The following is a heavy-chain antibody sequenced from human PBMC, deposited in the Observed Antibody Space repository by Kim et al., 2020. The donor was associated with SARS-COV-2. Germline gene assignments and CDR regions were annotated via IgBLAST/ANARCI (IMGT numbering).Heavy chain of an antibody. CDR1: GFTFSSYA. J-gene: IGHJ3*02. V-gene: IGHV3-30*04. Sequence: GGSLRLSCAASGFTFSSYAMHWVRQAPGKGLEWVAVISYDGSNKYYADSVKGRFTISRDNSKNTLYLQMNSLRAEDTAVYYCARSTMKGGYSYGPMMLFDIWGQGTMVTVSS. D-gene: IGHD5-18*01. CDR2: ISYDGSNK. CDR3: ARSTMKGGYSYGPMMLFDI.